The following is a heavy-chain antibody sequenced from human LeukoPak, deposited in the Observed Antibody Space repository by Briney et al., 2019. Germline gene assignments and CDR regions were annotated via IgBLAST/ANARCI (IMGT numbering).Heavy chain of an antibody. CDR2: ISSSGSTI. D-gene: IGHD2-8*01. Sequence: GGSLRLSCAASGFTFSSYSMNWVRQAPGKGLEWVSYISSSGSTIYYADSVKGRFTISRDNAKNSLYLQMNSLRAEDTAVYYCASWEGYCTNGVCWNFDYWGQGTLVTVSS. CDR3: ASWEGYCTNGVCWNFDY. J-gene: IGHJ4*02. CDR1: GFTFSSYS. V-gene: IGHV3-48*01.